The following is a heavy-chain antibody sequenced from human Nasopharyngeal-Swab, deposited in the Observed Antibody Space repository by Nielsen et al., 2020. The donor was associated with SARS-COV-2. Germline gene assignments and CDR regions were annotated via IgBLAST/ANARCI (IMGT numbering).Heavy chain of an antibody. Sequence: SETLSLTCSVSGDSIRTYYWNWIRQPAGKGLEWVGRIYVGGSTNNPPSLEGRVTMSVDTSKNQFSLKLSSVTADDTAVYFCARGNTVTTGYYYDLDSWRQGTKVTVSS. CDR3: ARGNTVTTGYYYDLDS. V-gene: IGHV4-4*07. CDR1: GDSIRTYY. J-gene: IGHJ6*02. CDR2: IYVGGST. D-gene: IGHD4-11*01.